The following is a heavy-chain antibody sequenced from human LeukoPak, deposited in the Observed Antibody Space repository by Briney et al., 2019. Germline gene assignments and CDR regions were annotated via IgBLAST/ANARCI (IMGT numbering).Heavy chain of an antibody. CDR3: ARMIRGNARVFDY. V-gene: IGHV4-34*01. Sequence: SETLSLTCAVYGGSFSSYYWSWIRQPPGKGLEWIGEINHSGSTNYNPSLKSRVTISVDTSKNQFSLKLSSVAAADTAVYYCARMIRGNARVFDYWGQGTLVTVSS. J-gene: IGHJ4*02. CDR1: GGSFSSYY. CDR2: INHSGST. D-gene: IGHD3-10*01.